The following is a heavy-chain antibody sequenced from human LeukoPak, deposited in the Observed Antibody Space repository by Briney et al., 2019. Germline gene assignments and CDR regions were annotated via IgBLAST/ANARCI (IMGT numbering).Heavy chain of an antibody. CDR1: GGSFSGYY. CDR3: ARVTGTRPYYYYYYGMDV. Sequence: SETLSLTCAVYGGSFSGYYWSWIRQPPGKGLEWFGEINHSGSTNYNPSLKSRVTISVDTSKNQFSLKLSSVTAADTAVYYCARVTGTRPYYYYYYGMDVWGQGTTVTVSS. D-gene: IGHD1-20*01. CDR2: INHSGST. J-gene: IGHJ6*02. V-gene: IGHV4-34*01.